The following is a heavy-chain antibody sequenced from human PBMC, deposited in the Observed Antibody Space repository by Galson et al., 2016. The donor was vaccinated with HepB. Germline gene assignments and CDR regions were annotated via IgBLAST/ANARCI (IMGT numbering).Heavy chain of an antibody. D-gene: IGHD1-26*01. CDR2: TFYGSKWHS. J-gene: IGHJ5*02. Sequence: CAISGDSVSSNSAAWNWIRQSPSRGLEWLGRTFYGSKWHSEYDVSVQSRISINSATSKNQFSLQLTSVSPEDTAVYYCARDPGWQYRYSGSYLGWFDPWGQGTLVTVSS. CDR1: GDSVSSNSAA. CDR3: ARDPGWQYRYSGSYLGWFDP. V-gene: IGHV6-1*01.